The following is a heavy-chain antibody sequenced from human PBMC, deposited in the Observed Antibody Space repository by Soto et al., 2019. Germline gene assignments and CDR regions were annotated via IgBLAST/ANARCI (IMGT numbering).Heavy chain of an antibody. J-gene: IGHJ4*02. CDR2: ISSSGSTK. CDR3: ARDVLEWYY. V-gene: IGHV3-48*03. CDR1: GFTFSSYE. Sequence: EVPLVESGGGLVQPGGSLRLSCTASGFTFSSYEMNWVRQAPGEGLEWVSYISSSGSTKYYADSVKGRFTISRDNAKNSLYLQMNSLRAEDTAVYYCARDVLEWYYWGQGTLVTVSS. D-gene: IGHD3-3*01.